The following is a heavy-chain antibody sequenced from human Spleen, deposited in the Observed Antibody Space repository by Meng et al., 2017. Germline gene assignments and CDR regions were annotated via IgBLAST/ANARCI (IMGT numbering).Heavy chain of an antibody. CDR3: ARIQS. D-gene: IGHD4-11*01. V-gene: IGHV1-3*01. Sequence: QVQFVQSGAEVKKPGASVKVSCKASGYTFGPYPIHWVRQAPGQGLEWMGWINPGNGNTKYSQKFQGRVTITRDTAASTAYMELHSLGYEDTAVYYCARIQSWGQGTLVTVSS. J-gene: IGHJ5*02. CDR2: INPGNGNT. CDR1: GYTFGPYP.